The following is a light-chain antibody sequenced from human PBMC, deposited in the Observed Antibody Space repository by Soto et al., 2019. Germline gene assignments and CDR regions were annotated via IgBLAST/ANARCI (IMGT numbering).Light chain of an antibody. J-gene: IGKJ1*01. V-gene: IGKV3D-20*02. Sequence: VVLPQSHGTLSLSPGERSTLACISSQSISQSLAWYQQRPGQSPRLLIYDASRRATGIPDRFSGSGSGTDFTLTISRLEPEDFAVYYCQQRNIWPPVTFGQGTKVDIK. CDR1: QSISQS. CDR3: QQRNIWPPVT. CDR2: DAS.